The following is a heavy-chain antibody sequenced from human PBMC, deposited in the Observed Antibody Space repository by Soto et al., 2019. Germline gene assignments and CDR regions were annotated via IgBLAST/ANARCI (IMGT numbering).Heavy chain of an antibody. CDR3: AKVGDVYNSFFDY. CDR2: ISDDGSTK. CDR1: GFTLSSYG. J-gene: IGHJ4*02. V-gene: IGHV3-30*18. Sequence: QVQLVESGGGVVQPGRSLRLSCAAAGFTLSSYGMHWVRQAPGTELECVAVISDDGSTKYYADSVKGRFSISRDNAKNTLFLQMNSLRVEDTAVYYCAKVGDVYNSFFDYWGPGTLVTFS. D-gene: IGHD1-26*01.